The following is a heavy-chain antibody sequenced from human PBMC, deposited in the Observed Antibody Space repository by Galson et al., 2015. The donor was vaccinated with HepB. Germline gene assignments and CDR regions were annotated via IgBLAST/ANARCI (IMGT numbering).Heavy chain of an antibody. Sequence: TLSLTCTVSVGSISNYHWSWIRQPPGKGLEWIGSIDYSGSTNYNPSLKSRATISLDTSKNQFSLNLSSVTAADTAVYYCARATRSILWWCPDHWGQGTLVTVSS. D-gene: IGHD2-21*01. V-gene: IGHV4-59*01. CDR3: ARATRSILWWCPDH. J-gene: IGHJ4*02. CDR2: IDYSGST. CDR1: VGSISNYH.